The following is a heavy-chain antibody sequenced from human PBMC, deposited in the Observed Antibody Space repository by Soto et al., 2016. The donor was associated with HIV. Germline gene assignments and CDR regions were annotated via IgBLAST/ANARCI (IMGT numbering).Heavy chain of an antibody. V-gene: IGHV3-23*01. Sequence: EVQLLESGGGLVQPGGSLGLSCAASGFTFSSYAMSWVRQAPGKGLEWVSAISGSGGSTYYADSVKGRFTISRDNSKNTLYLQMNSLRAEDTAVYYCAKARWVNYYDSSGYGYFDYWGQGTLVTVSS. CDR2: ISGSGGST. CDR3: AKARWVNYYDSSGYGYFDY. CDR1: GFTFSSYA. J-gene: IGHJ4*02. D-gene: IGHD3-22*01.